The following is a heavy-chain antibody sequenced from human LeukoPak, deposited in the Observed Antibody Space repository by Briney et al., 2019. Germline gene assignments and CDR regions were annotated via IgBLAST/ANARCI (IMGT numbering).Heavy chain of an antibody. CDR1: GFTVSSYW. D-gene: IGHD6-19*01. J-gene: IGHJ5*02. Sequence: AGGSLRLSCAASGFTVSSYWICWVRQARGKGREWVANIKQDGSEKNYVDSVKGRFTISRDNAKNSLYLQMNSLRAEDTAVYYCAREAGDSSGWYNWFDPWGQGTLVTVSS. CDR2: IKQDGSEK. CDR3: AREAGDSSGWYNWFDP. V-gene: IGHV3-7*01.